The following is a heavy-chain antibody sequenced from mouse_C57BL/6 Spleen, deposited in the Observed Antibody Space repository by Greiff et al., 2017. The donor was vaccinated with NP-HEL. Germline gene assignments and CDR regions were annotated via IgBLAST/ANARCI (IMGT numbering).Heavy chain of an antibody. Sequence: QVHVKQSGAELAKPGASVKLSCKASGYTFTSYWMQWVKQRPGQGLEWIGYINPSSGYTKYNQKFKDKATLTADKSSSTAYMQMSSLTYEDSAVYYCARCGPQIYYGNPFYAMDYWGQGTSVTVSS. CDR1: GYTFTSYW. CDR3: ARCGPQIYYGNPFYAMDY. D-gene: IGHD2-1*01. V-gene: IGHV1-7*01. J-gene: IGHJ4*01. CDR2: INPSSGYT.